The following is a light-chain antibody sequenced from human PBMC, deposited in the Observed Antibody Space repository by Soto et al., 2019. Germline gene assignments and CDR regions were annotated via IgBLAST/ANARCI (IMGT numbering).Light chain of an antibody. J-gene: IGKJ1*01. CDR2: AAS. CDR3: HHSYTTPWT. CDR1: QSISSY. V-gene: IGKV1-39*01. Sequence: DIQMTQSPSSLSASVGDRVTITCRASQSISSYLNWYQQKPGKAPKLLISAASSLQSGVPSRFSGSGSGTHFTLTIISLQPEDFATYYCHHSYTTPWTFGQGTKVEIK.